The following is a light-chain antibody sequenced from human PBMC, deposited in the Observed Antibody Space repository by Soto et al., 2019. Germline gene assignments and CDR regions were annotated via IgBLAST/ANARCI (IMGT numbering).Light chain of an antibody. V-gene: IGKV1-33*01. CDR1: HDISNY. CDR2: DAS. J-gene: IGKJ2*01. Sequence: DIQMTQSPSSLSASVGDRVTITCQASHDISNYLNWYQQKPGKAPKLLISDASILETGVPARFSGGESESGTDFTFTISSLQPEDVATYYCQYYGRLPSFGQGTKLEIK. CDR3: QYYGRLPS.